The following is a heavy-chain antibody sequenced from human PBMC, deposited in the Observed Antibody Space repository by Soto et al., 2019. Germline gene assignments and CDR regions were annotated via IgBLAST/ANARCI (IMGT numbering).Heavy chain of an antibody. CDR3: AKDRYSYGYGAGTYYFDY. J-gene: IGHJ4*02. Sequence: GGSLRLSCAASGFTFSSYGMHWVRQAPGKGLEWVAVISYDGSNKYYADSVKGRFTISRDNSKNTLYLQMNSLRAEDTAVYYCAKDRYSYGYGAGTYYFDYWGQGTLVTVSS. V-gene: IGHV3-30*18. D-gene: IGHD5-18*01. CDR2: ISYDGSNK. CDR1: GFTFSSYG.